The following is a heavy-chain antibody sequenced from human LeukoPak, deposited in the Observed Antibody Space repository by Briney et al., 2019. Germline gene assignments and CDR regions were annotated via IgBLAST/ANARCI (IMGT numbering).Heavy chain of an antibody. CDR3: ARVRRGITNPGHPYYFDY. CDR1: GFTFSDYY. Sequence: PGGSLRLSCAASGFTFSDYYMSWIRQAPGKGLEWVSYISSSGSTIYYADSVKGRFTISRDNAKNSLYLQMNSLRAEDTAVYYCARVRRGITNPGHPYYFDYWGQGTLVTVSS. D-gene: IGHD3-10*01. V-gene: IGHV3-11*01. J-gene: IGHJ4*02. CDR2: ISSSGSTI.